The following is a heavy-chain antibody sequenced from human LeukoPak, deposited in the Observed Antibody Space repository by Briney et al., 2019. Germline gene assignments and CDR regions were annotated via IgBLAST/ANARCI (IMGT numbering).Heavy chain of an antibody. J-gene: IGHJ4*02. Sequence: GGSLRLSCAASGFPFSSYEMNWVRQAPGKGLEWVSYISSSGITMYYADSVKGRFTISRDNAKNSLYLQMNSLRAEDTAVYYCARGGLVFHYWGQGTLVTVSS. D-gene: IGHD3/OR15-3a*01. V-gene: IGHV3-48*03. CDR1: GFPFSSYE. CDR3: ARGGLVFHY. CDR2: ISSSGITM.